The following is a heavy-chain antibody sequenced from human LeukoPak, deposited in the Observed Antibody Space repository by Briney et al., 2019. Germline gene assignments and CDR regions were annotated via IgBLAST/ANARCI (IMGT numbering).Heavy chain of an antibody. CDR3: AKESFGMVRGVH. J-gene: IGHJ4*02. CDR1: GFTFSSYD. Sequence: PGGSLRLSCAASGFTFSSYDMSWVRQAPGKGLEWVAAISGSGGSTYYADSVKGGITISRENTKKTLHLQMYRLRAEDTAVYYCAKESFGMVRGVHWGQGTLVTVSS. V-gene: IGHV3-23*01. CDR2: ISGSGGST. D-gene: IGHD3-10*01.